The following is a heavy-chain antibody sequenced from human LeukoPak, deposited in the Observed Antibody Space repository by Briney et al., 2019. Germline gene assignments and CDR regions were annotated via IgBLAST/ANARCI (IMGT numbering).Heavy chain of an antibody. CDR2: ISGSGGST. CDR3: AKDRILIAAAGTLDFFDY. CDR1: GFTFSNYA. D-gene: IGHD6-13*01. V-gene: IGHV3-23*01. J-gene: IGHJ4*02. Sequence: GGSLRLSCAPSGFTFSNYAMSWARQAPGRGLEWVSAISGSGGSTYYADSAKGGLTISRNNSKNTPYLQMNRLRAETPAGYYVAKDRILIAAAGTLDFFDYWGQGTLVSVSS.